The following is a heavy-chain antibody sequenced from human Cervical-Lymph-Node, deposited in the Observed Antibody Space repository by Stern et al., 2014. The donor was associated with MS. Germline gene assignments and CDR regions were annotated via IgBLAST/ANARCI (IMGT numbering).Heavy chain of an antibody. J-gene: IGHJ5*02. CDR1: GD. CDR3: ARGAGDNWFDP. Sequence: VQLVQSGADVNQPGSSLRLSCQASGDISRLRQAPGQGLAHMGGIIRPVGPPHYTQRFHGRPPITADEPTHTTYMKLSSLRPNHTAVYYGARGAGDNWFDPWGQGTLVSVSS. V-gene: IGHV1-69*01. CDR2: IIRPVGPP. D-gene: IGHD3-10*01.